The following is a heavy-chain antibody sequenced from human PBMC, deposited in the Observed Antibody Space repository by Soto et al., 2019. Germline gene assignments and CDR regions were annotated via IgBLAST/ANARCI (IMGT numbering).Heavy chain of an antibody. CDR1: GYTFTGYY. Sequence: ASVKVSCKASGYTFTGYYMHWVRQAPGQGLEWVGWINPNSGGTNYAQKFQGRVTMTRDTSISTAYMELSRLRSDDTAVYYCARVNTIFGVVIPYYYGMDVWGQGTTVTVSS. V-gene: IGHV1-2*02. J-gene: IGHJ6*02. CDR2: INPNSGGT. D-gene: IGHD3-3*01. CDR3: ARVNTIFGVVIPYYYGMDV.